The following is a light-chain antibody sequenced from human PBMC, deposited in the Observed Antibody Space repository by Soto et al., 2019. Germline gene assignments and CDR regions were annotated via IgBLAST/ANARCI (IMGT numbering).Light chain of an antibody. V-gene: IGLV6-57*04. CDR2: KDN. CDR1: GGSIASNH. CDR3: QSYDGNNVL. J-gene: IGLJ2*01. Sequence: NFMLTQPHSVSESPGKTVTISCTRSGGSIASNHVQWYQQRPGSAPTTVIYKDNQRPSGVPDRFSGSIDSSSNSASLTISGLKTEDDADYYCQSYDGNNVLFGGRTKVTVL.